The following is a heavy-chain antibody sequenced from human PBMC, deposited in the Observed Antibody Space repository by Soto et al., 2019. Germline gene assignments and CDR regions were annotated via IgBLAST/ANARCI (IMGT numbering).Heavy chain of an antibody. CDR1: GGSFSGYY. D-gene: IGHD3-22*01. CDR2: INHSGST. CDR3: ARVGRRGYYSYYYYYGMDV. Sequence: QVQLQQWGAGLLKPSETLSLTCAVYGGSFSGYYWSWIRQPPGKGLEWIGEINHSGSTNYNPSLKSRVTISVDTSKNQFSLRLSSVNAADTAVYYCARVGRRGYYSYYYYYGMDVWGQGTTVTVSS. J-gene: IGHJ6*02. V-gene: IGHV4-34*01.